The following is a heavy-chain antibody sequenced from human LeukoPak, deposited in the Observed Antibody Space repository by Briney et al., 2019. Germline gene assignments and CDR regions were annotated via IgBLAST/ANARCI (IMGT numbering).Heavy chain of an antibody. CDR2: INHSGST. V-gene: IGHV4-34*01. J-gene: IGHJ5*02. D-gene: IGHD3-3*01. CDR1: GGSFSGYY. Sequence: PSETLSLTCAVYGGSFSGYYWSWIRQPPGKGLEWIGEINHSGSTNYNPSLKSRVTISVDTSKNQFSLKLSPVTAADTAVYYCARGGATYYDFWSGPHVNRWFDPWGQGTLVTVSS. CDR3: ARGGATYYDFWSGPHVNRWFDP.